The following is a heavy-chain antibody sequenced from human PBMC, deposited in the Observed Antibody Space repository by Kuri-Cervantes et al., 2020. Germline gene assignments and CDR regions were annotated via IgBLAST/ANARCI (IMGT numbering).Heavy chain of an antibody. CDR3: ARAREYCGGDCYSGYYYYYMDV. CDR1: GYTFTSYY. V-gene: IGHV1-46*01. D-gene: IGHD2-21*02. Sequence: ASVKVSCKASGYTFTSYYMHWVRQAPGQGLEWMGIINPSGGSTSYAQKFQGRVTMTRDTSTSTVYMELSRLRSDDTAVYYCARAREYCGGDCYSGYYYYYMDVWGKGTTVTVSS. CDR2: INPSGGST. J-gene: IGHJ6*03.